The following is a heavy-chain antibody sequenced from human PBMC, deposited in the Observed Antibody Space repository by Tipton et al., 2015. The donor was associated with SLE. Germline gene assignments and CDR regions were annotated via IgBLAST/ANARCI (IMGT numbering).Heavy chain of an antibody. D-gene: IGHD3-3*01. V-gene: IGHV3-21*01. Sequence: SLRLSCEASGFIFSTYAMSWVRQAPGKGLEWVSSISSSSSYIYYADSVKGRFTISRDNSKNTLYLQMNSLRAEDTAVYYCAKGAYDFWSGYYTGDWYFDLWGRGTLVTVSS. CDR3: AKGAYDFWSGYYTGDWYFDL. CDR1: GFIFSTYA. CDR2: ISSSSSYI. J-gene: IGHJ2*01.